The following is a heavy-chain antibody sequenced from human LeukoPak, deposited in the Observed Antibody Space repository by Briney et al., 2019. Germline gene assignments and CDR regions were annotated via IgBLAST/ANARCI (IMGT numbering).Heavy chain of an antibody. CDR3: VRAIGANVSY. V-gene: IGHV3-7*03. Sequence: GGSLRLSCEASGFTFSSYGIHWVRQAPGKGLVWVANIKQDGSEKYYVDSVKGRFTISRDNADNSLYLQMNSLRAEDTAVYYCVRAIGANVSYWGQGTLVTVSS. D-gene: IGHD3-10*01. CDR2: IKQDGSEK. CDR1: GFTFSSYG. J-gene: IGHJ4*02.